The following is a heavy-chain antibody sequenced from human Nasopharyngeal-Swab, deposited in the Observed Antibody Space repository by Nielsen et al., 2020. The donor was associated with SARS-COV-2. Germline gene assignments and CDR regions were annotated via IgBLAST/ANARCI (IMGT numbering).Heavy chain of an antibody. CDR1: GGSISSYNW. D-gene: IGHD1-14*01. CDR3: ARQRGKYGNLEF. Sequence: SETLSLTCGVSGGSISSYNWWSWVRQSPGTAPQWIGEIYHSGKTNYNPSLKSRVTISVDVSKNQFSLRLRSVTAADTAVYFCARQRGKYGNLEFCGHGILVTVSS. V-gene: IGHV4-4*02. J-gene: IGHJ4*01. CDR2: IYHSGKT.